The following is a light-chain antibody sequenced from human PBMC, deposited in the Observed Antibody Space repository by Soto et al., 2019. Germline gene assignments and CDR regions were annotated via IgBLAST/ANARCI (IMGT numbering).Light chain of an antibody. CDR1: SSDVGGYNY. CDR2: DVS. CDR3: SSYTNSSPFV. J-gene: IGLJ1*01. Sequence: QSVLTHPASVTGSPRHSITISCTGTSSDVGGYNYVSWYQQHPGKAPKLMIYDVSNWPSGVSNRFSGSKSGNTASLTISGLQAEDEADYYCSSYTNSSPFVFGTGTQLTVL. V-gene: IGLV2-14*01.